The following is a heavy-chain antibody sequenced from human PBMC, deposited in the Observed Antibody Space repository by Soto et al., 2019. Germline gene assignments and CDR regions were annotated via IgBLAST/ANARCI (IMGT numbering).Heavy chain of an antibody. CDR2: IMAIFGTA. J-gene: IGHJ4*02. V-gene: IGHV1-69*13. CDR3: AVVGIYNRNWYHNFDY. D-gene: IGHD6-13*01. CDR1: GGSFSSYA. Sequence: SVKVSCKASGGSFSSYAISWVRQAPGQGSEWMGGIMAIFGTANYAQKFEGRVTITADESTNTAYMELSSLRSEDTAVYYYAVVGIYNRNWYHNFDYQGQRTTVTAS.